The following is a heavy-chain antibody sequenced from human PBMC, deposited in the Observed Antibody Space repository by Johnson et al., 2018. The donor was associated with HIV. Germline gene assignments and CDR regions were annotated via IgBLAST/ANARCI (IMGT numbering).Heavy chain of an antibody. CDR1: GFIFENYG. CDR3: ATLTVRSRAFDI. CDR2: IDWNGDTA. V-gene: IGHV3-20*04. D-gene: IGHD4-17*01. Sequence: MMLVESGGSVVRPGGSLRLSCLGTGFIFENYGMSWVRQAPGKGLQWVSGIDWNGDTATYADSVQGRFTVSRDNAKRSLYLQLNSLRDDDTALYYCATLTVRSRAFDIWGQGTLVTVSS. J-gene: IGHJ3*02.